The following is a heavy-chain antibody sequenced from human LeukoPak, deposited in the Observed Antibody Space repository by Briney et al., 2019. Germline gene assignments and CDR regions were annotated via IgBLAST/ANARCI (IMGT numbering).Heavy chain of an antibody. Sequence: PSETLSLTCAVYGGSFSGYYWSWIRQPPGKGLEWIGEINHSGSTNYNPSLKSRVTISVDTSKNRLSLKLSSVTAADTAVYYCARGDYYGSGRRYNWFDPWGQGTLVTVSS. CDR3: ARGDYYGSGRRYNWFDP. J-gene: IGHJ5*02. CDR1: GGSFSGYY. V-gene: IGHV4-34*01. D-gene: IGHD3-10*01. CDR2: INHSGST.